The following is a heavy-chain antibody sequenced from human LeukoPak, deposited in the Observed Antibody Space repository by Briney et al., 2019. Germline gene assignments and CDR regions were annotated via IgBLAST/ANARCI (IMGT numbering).Heavy chain of an antibody. D-gene: IGHD4-23*01. V-gene: IGHV3-74*01. CDR3: ARAYYGGNVMVFDY. CDR1: GFTFSSYW. Sequence: QPGGSLRLSCAASGFTFSSYWMHWVRQAPGKGLVWVSRINSDGSSTSYADSVKGRFTISRDNAKNTLYLQMNSLRAEDTAVYYCARAYYGGNVMVFDYWGQGTLVNVSS. CDR2: INSDGSST. J-gene: IGHJ4*02.